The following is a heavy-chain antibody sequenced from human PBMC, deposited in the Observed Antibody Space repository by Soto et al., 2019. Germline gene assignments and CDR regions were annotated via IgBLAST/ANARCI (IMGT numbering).Heavy chain of an antibody. Sequence: SETLSLTCTVSGASISVFYWSWIRNSAGKGLEWIGRIYATGTTDYNPSLKSRVMMSVDTSKKQFSLRLRSVTAADTAVYYCVRDGTKTLRDWFDPWGQGISVTVSS. J-gene: IGHJ5*02. CDR2: IYATGTT. V-gene: IGHV4-4*07. D-gene: IGHD1-1*01. CDR1: GASISVFY. CDR3: VRDGTKTLRDWFDP.